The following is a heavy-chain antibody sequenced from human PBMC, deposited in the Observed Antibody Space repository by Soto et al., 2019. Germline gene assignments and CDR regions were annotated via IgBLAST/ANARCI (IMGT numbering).Heavy chain of an antibody. CDR1: GGSISSCY. CDR3: ATGDLPVGPYYFDY. CDR2: IYYSGST. J-gene: IGHJ4*02. D-gene: IGHD2-15*01. V-gene: IGHV4-59*01. Sequence: PSETLSLTCTVSGGSISSCYWSWIRQPPGKGLEWIGYIYYSGSTNYNPSLKSRVTISVDTSKNQFSLKLSSVTAADTAVYYCATGDLPVGPYYFDYWGQGTLVTVSS.